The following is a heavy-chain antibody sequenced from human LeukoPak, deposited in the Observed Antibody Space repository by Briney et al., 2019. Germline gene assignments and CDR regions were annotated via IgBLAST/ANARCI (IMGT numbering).Heavy chain of an antibody. Sequence: ASVKVSCKASGYTFTSYGISWVRQAPGQGLEWMGWISAYNGNTNYAQKLQGRVTMTTDTSTSTAYMELRSLRSDDTAVYYCAREQDIVVVVAATEGAFDIWGQGTMVTVSS. CDR1: GYTFTSYG. V-gene: IGHV1-18*01. J-gene: IGHJ3*02. D-gene: IGHD2-15*01. CDR2: ISAYNGNT. CDR3: AREQDIVVVVAATEGAFDI.